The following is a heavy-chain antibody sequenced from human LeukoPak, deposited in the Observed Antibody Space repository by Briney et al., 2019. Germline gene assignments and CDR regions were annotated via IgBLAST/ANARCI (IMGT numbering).Heavy chain of an antibody. Sequence: PSETLSLTCTVSGGSISSYYWSWIRQPPGKGLEWIGYIYYSGSTNYNPSLKSRVTISVDTSKNQFSLKLSSVTAADTAVYYCARVRGWELLREGDAFDIWGQGTMVTVSS. CDR3: ARVRGWELLREGDAFDI. J-gene: IGHJ3*02. D-gene: IGHD1-26*01. CDR1: GGSISSYY. V-gene: IGHV4-59*01. CDR2: IYYSGST.